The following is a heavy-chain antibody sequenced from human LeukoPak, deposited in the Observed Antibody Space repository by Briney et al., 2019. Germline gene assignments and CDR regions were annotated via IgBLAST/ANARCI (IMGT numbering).Heavy chain of an antibody. CDR3: ARLSYSSSSDY. V-gene: IGHV4-39*01. CDR2: IYYSGST. D-gene: IGHD6-6*01. J-gene: IGHJ4*02. Sequence: WVRQPPGKGLEWIGSIYYSGSTYYNPSLKSRVTISVDTSKNQFSLKLSSVTAADTAVYYCARLSYSSSSDYWGQGTLATVSS.